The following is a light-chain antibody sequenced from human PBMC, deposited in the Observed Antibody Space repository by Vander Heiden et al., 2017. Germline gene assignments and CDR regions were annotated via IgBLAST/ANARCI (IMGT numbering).Light chain of an antibody. CDR2: DDR. CDR1: NIGGKS. V-gene: IGLV3-21*02. J-gene: IGLJ1*01. Sequence: SYVLTQPPSVPVAPGQTARIACGGNNIGGKSVHWYQQKPGQTPVLVVYDDRDRPSGIPERFSGSNSGNTATLTINRVEDGEEADYYCQVWDSGSDQYVFGTGTKVTVL. CDR3: QVWDSGSDQYV.